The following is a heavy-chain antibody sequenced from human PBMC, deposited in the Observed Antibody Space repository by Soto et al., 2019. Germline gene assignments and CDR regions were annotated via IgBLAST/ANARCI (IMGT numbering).Heavy chain of an antibody. CDR2: IIPILGTA. CDR3: ASKLPAAAGTWAYGMDV. J-gene: IGHJ6*02. D-gene: IGHD6-13*01. V-gene: IGHV1-69*06. CDR1: GGTFSSYA. Sequence: QVQLVQSGAEVKKPGSSVKVSCKASGGTFSSYAISWLRQAPGQGLEWMGGIIPILGTANYAQKFQGRVTITADKSTSTAYMELSSLRSEDTAVYYCASKLPAAAGTWAYGMDVWGQGTTVTVSS.